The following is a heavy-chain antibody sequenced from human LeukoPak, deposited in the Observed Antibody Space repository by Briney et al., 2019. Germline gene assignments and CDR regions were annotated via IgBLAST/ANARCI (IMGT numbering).Heavy chain of an antibody. Sequence: SETLSLTCTVSGDSIIGYYWSWIRQPPGKGLEWIGYIYYSGSTNYNPSLKSRVTISVDTPKNQFSLKLSSVTAADTAVYYCARLVRGTRYFDLWGRGALVTVSS. CDR3: ARLVRGTRYFDL. CDR1: GDSIIGYY. CDR2: IYYSGST. V-gene: IGHV4-59*08. D-gene: IGHD1-14*01. J-gene: IGHJ2*01.